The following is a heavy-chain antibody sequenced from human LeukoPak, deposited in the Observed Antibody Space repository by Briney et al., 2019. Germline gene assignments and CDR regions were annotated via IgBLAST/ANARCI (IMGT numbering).Heavy chain of an antibody. J-gene: IGHJ4*02. CDR2: INPSGGST. V-gene: IGHV1-46*01. CDR3: ARDGGYGDYVGYFDY. D-gene: IGHD4-17*01. CDR1: GYTFTSYY. Sequence: ASVKVSCKASGYTFTSYYMHWVRQAPGQGLEWMGIINPSGGSTSYAQKFQGRVTMTRDTSTSTVYMELSSLRSEDTAVYYCARDGGYGDYVGYFDYWGQGTLVTVSS.